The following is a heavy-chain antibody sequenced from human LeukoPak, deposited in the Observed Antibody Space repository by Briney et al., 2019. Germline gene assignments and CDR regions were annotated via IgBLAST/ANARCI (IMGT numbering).Heavy chain of an antibody. Sequence: GGSLRLSCAASGFTLSNHWMHWVRQAPGKGLVWVSRISGDEIWTSYADSVKGRFIISRDNAKDTLYLQMNSLRAEDTAVYYCARLGARQMLEYWGQGTLVTVSS. J-gene: IGHJ4*02. CDR1: GFTLSNHW. D-gene: IGHD4-17*01. CDR3: ARLGARQMLEY. CDR2: ISGDEIWT. V-gene: IGHV3-74*01.